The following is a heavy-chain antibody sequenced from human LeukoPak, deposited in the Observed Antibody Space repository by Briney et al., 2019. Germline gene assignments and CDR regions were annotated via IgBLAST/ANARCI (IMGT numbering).Heavy chain of an antibody. CDR3: ARVGGPFDI. D-gene: IGHD3-16*01. Sequence: PSETLSLTCAVSGYSINIGSYWGWIRQSPGKGLEWIGSIYHTGSSYYNPSLKSRVTISVDTSKNQFSLKLSSVTAADTAVYFCARVGGPFDIWGQGTMVTVSS. V-gene: IGHV4-38-2*01. CDR2: IYHTGSS. CDR1: GYSINIGSY. J-gene: IGHJ3*02.